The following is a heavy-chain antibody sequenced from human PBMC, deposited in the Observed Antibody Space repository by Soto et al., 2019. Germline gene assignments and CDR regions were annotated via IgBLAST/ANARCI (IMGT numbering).Heavy chain of an antibody. J-gene: IGHJ4*02. CDR3: AIFIKGIAAVDYFDY. CDR2: IYWDDDK. V-gene: IGHV2-5*02. CDR1: GFSLSTSGVG. D-gene: IGHD6-13*01. Sequence: QITLKESGPTLVKPTQTLTLTCTFSGFSLSTSGVGVGWIRQPPGKALEWLALIYWDDDKRYSPSLKSRLTITKDTSKHQVVLTMTNMDPVDTATYYCAIFIKGIAAVDYFDYWGQGTLVTVSS.